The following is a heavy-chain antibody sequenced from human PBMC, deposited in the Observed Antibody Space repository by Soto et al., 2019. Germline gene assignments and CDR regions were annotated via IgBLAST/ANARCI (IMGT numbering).Heavy chain of an antibody. D-gene: IGHD3-22*01. V-gene: IGHV3-9*01. J-gene: IGHJ4*02. Sequence: PGGSLRLSCAASGFTFDDYAMHWVRQAPGKGLEWVSGISWNSGSIGYADSVKGRFTISRDNAKNSLYLQMNSLRAEDTALYYCAKGPDYYDSSGYYLLHWGQGTLVTVSS. CDR2: ISWNSGSI. CDR1: GFTFDDYA. CDR3: AKGPDYYDSSGYYLLH.